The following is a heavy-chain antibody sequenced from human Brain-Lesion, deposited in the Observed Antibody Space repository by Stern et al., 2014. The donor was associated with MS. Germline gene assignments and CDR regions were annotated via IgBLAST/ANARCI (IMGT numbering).Heavy chain of an antibody. D-gene: IGHD5-18*01. Sequence: VQLVESGPGLVKPSQTLSLTCTVSGGSISSGSYYWNWLRPPAGKGLEWIGSMDSSGSINYNPPLKSRVTISGDTPKDQFFPKMISGTAADTAVYYCARETGGYTYGDTDFFDFWGQGALVTVSS. V-gene: IGHV4-61*02. CDR2: MDSSGSI. CDR3: ARETGGYTYGDTDFFDF. J-gene: IGHJ4*02. CDR1: GGSISSGSYY.